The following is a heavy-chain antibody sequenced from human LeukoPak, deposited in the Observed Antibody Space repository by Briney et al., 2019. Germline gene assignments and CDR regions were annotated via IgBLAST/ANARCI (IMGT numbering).Heavy chain of an antibody. CDR2: IYYSGST. V-gene: IGHV4-61*10. CDR1: GGSISSGSSY. J-gene: IGHJ4*02. Sequence: PSQTLSLTCTVSGGSISSGSSYWSWIRQPAGKGLEWIGYIYYSGSTNYNPSLKSRVTISVDTSKNQFSLKLSSVTAADTAVYYCARSSPRPDWGQGTLVTVSS. CDR3: ARSSPRPD.